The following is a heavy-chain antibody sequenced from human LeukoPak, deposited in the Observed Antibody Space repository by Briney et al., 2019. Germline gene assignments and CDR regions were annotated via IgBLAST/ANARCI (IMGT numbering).Heavy chain of an antibody. D-gene: IGHD3-9*01. V-gene: IGHV1-18*01. CDR2: ISANNVNT. Sequence: ASVNVSCKASGYTFISYVISWVRQAPGQGLEWMGGISANNVNTNNAQKLQGRATITPDTYTSTAYMEMRSLRSDDTAVYYCARYSTVEYYNILTGYNPFDYWGQGTLVTVSS. CDR3: ARYSTVEYYNILTGYNPFDY. J-gene: IGHJ4*02. CDR1: GYTFISYV.